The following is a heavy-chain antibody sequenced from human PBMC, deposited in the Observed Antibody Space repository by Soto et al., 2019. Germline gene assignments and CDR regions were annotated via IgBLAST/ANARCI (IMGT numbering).Heavy chain of an antibody. CDR2: ISYDGSNK. CDR3: AKVWVLYGSTSIDY. Sequence: QVQLVESGGGVVQPGRSLRLSCAASGFTFSSYGMHWVRQAPGKGLEWVAVISYDGSNKYYADSVKGRFTISRDNSKNTLYLQMNSLRAEDTAVYYCAKVWVLYGSTSIDYWGQGTLVTVSS. J-gene: IGHJ4*02. V-gene: IGHV3-30*18. CDR1: GFTFSSYG. D-gene: IGHD3-16*01.